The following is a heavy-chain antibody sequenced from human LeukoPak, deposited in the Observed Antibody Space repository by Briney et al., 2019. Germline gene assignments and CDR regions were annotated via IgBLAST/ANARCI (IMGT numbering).Heavy chain of an antibody. D-gene: IGHD5-24*01. Sequence: PGGSLRLSCAASEFSVGSNYMTWVRQAPGKGLEWVSLIYSGGSTYYADSVKGRFTISRDNSKNTLYLQMNSLRAEDTALYYCARSIRRRDGCNYGHDFDYWGQGTLVTVSS. CDR1: EFSVGSNY. V-gene: IGHV3-66*01. CDR2: IYSGGST. CDR3: ARSIRRRDGCNYGHDFDY. J-gene: IGHJ4*02.